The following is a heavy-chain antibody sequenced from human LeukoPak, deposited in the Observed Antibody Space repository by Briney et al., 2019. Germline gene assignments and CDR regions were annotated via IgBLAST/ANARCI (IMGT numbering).Heavy chain of an antibody. Sequence: GGSLRLSCAASGFTFSSYWMSWVRRAPGKGLEWVANIKQDGSEKYYVDSVKGRFTISRDNAKNSLYLQMNSLRAEDTAVYFCARATYDSSGCLDYWGQGTLVTVSS. CDR3: ARATYDSSGCLDY. CDR1: GFTFSSYW. V-gene: IGHV3-7*04. D-gene: IGHD3-22*01. CDR2: IKQDGSEK. J-gene: IGHJ4*02.